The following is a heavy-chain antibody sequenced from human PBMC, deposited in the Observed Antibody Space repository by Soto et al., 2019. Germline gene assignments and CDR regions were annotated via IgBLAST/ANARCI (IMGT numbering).Heavy chain of an antibody. V-gene: IGHV1-2*02. CDR1: GYIFTGYY. J-gene: IGHJ4*02. CDR3: ARGSPRMGALPTY. Sequence: QVQLAQSGDEVQKSGASVKVSCEASGYIFTGYYIHWMRQAPGQGLEWMGWISPKSGDTNLAQKFKGRVTLTRDTSITTAYMELTRLKSDDTALYYCARGSPRMGALPTYWGQGTLLTVSS. D-gene: IGHD1-26*01. CDR2: ISPKSGDT.